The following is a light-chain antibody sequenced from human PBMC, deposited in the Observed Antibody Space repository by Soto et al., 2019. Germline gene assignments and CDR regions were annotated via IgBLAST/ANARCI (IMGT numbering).Light chain of an antibody. Sequence: DIQMTQSPSSLSASVGDRVTITCRASQSIDRYLNWCQQKPGTAPKLLISGASSLRSGVPSRFSGSGSGTDFTLTINSLQPEDFATYYCQQGSRTLTFGGGTKVEIK. J-gene: IGKJ4*01. CDR3: QQGSRTLT. CDR1: QSIDRY. CDR2: GAS. V-gene: IGKV1-39*01.